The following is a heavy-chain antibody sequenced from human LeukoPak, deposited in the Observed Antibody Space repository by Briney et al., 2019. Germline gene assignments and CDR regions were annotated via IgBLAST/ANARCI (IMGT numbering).Heavy chain of an antibody. CDR1: GFTFSSYA. V-gene: IGHV3-23*01. Sequence: GGSLRLSCAASGFTFSSYAMSWVRQAPGKGLEWVSAISGSGGSTYYADSVKGRFTTSRDNSKNTLYLQMNSLRAEDTAVYYCAELVVAANAGYWGQGTLVTVSS. CDR3: AELVVAANAGY. J-gene: IGHJ4*02. CDR2: ISGSGGST. D-gene: IGHD2-15*01.